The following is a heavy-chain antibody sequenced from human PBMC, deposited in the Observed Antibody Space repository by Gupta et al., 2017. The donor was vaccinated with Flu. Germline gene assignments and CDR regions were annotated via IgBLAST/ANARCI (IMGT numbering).Heavy chain of an antibody. CDR3: AKGLDRGGNYFDAFDV. CDR1: GFFFTGFP. V-gene: IGHV3-23*01. D-gene: IGHD3-22*01. CDR2: ITASGYTT. J-gene: IGHJ3*01. Sequence: DVELLESGGGLVEPGGSLRLSCAGSGFFFTGFPMSWVRQAPGKGLDWIALITASGYTTRYSDSVKGRFTISRDNSKNILFLQMNNLRGEDTAIYYCAKGLDRGGNYFDAFDVWGQGTMVSLSS.